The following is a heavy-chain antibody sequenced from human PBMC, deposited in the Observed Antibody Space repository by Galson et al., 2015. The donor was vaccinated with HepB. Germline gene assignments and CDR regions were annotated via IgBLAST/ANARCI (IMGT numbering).Heavy chain of an antibody. CDR3: AHSELAASGTWYFDY. CDR2: IFWDDDK. Sequence: PALVKPTQTLTLTCSFSGFSLSSSGVSVGWIRQPPGKALKWLALIFWDDDKRYSPSLKNRLTITKDTSKNQVVLTMTDMDPADTATYHCAHSELAASGTWYFDYWGQGSLVTASS. CDR1: GFSLSSSGVS. D-gene: IGHD6-13*01. V-gene: IGHV2-5*02. J-gene: IGHJ4*02.